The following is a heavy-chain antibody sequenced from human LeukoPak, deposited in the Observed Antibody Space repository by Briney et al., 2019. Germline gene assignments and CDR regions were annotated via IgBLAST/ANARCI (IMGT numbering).Heavy chain of an antibody. CDR2: IYYSGST. J-gene: IGHJ4*02. D-gene: IGHD2-15*01. CDR3: ARGAGRGLLKNIDY. Sequence: NPSETLSLTCTVSGGPISSSSYYWGWIRQPPGKWLEWIGSIYYSGSTYYNPSLKSRVTISVDTSKNQFSLKLSSVTAADTAVYYCARGAGRGLLKNIDYWGQGTLVTVSS. V-gene: IGHV4-39*01. CDR1: GGPISSSSYY.